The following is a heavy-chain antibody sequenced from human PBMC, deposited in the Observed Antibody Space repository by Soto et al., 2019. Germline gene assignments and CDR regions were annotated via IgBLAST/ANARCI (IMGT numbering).Heavy chain of an antibody. J-gene: IGHJ6*03. V-gene: IGHV1-8*01. D-gene: IGHD2-2*01. Sequence: ASVKVSCKASGYTFTSYDINWVRQATGQGLEWMGWMNPNSGNTGYAQKFQGRVTMTRNTSISTAYMELSSLRSEDTAVYYCARRADEGPAAMYYYYYMDFWGKGTTVTVSS. CDR1: GYTFTSYD. CDR2: MNPNSGNT. CDR3: ARRADEGPAAMYYYYYMDF.